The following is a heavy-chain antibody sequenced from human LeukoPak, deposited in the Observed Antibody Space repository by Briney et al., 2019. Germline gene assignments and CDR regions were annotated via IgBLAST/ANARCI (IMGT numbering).Heavy chain of an antibody. V-gene: IGHV3-23*01. CDR3: AKGLGSGYYLDY. Sequence: GGSLRLSCAASGFTFSSSAMSWVRQVPGKGLEWVSGISASGGSTYYADSVRGRFTISRDNSKNTLYLQMNSLRAEDTAVYYCAKGLGSGYYLDYWGQGTLVTVSS. CDR1: GFTFSSSA. CDR2: ISASGGST. D-gene: IGHD3-22*01. J-gene: IGHJ4*02.